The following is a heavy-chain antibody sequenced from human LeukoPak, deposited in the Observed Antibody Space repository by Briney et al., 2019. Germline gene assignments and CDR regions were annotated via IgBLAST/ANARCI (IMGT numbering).Heavy chain of an antibody. CDR3: AKDATQYSGSSRLVDP. CDR1: GLTFVDYA. J-gene: IGHJ5*02. Sequence: PGGSLRPSFAASGLTFVDYAMRSVRQAPGKGLEWGSGISGNSGSISSAASVKARFTISRANAKNSLYLQLYRLRAEDTAMYYCAKDATQYSGSSRLVDPWGQGTLVTVSS. D-gene: IGHD1-26*01. V-gene: IGHV3-9*01. CDR2: ISGNSGSI.